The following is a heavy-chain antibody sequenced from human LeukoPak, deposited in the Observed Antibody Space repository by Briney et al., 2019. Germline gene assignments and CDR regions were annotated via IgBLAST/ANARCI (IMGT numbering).Heavy chain of an antibody. CDR1: GGSISSGSYY. Sequence: SETLSLTCTVSGGSISSGSYYWRWLRQPAGKGLEWIGEINHSGSTNYNPSLKSRVTISVDTSKNQFSLKLSSVTAADTAVYYCARRFYYYYYMDVWGKGTTVTVSS. J-gene: IGHJ6*03. D-gene: IGHD3-3*01. V-gene: IGHV4-61*10. CDR3: ARRFYYYYYMDV. CDR2: INHSGST.